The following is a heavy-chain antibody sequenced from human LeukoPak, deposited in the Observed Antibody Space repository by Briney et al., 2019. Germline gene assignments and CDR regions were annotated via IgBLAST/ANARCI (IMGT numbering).Heavy chain of an antibody. CDR2: INPNSGGT. CDR1: GYTFTGYY. Sequence: VASVNVSCKASGYTFTGYYMHWVRQAPGQGLEWMGWINPNSGGTNYAQKFQGRVTMTRDTSISTAYMELSRLRSDDTAVYYCARGTVYYYDSSGSDAFDIWGQGTMVTVSS. CDR3: ARGTVYYYDSSGSDAFDI. V-gene: IGHV1-2*02. D-gene: IGHD3-22*01. J-gene: IGHJ3*02.